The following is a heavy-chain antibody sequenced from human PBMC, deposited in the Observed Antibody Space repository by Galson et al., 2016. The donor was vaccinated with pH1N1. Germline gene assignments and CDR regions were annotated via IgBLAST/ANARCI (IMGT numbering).Heavy chain of an antibody. V-gene: IGHV1-18*01. Sequence: QSGAEVKKPGASVKVSCRTSGDNFSRFGINWVRQAYGQGLEWMGWITAHTGGTNYAQKFQGRVTMTTNSSSNTAYMELRGLTSDDTAVYYCFAGHSGMDVWGQGTTVTVSS. CDR3: FAGHSGMDV. J-gene: IGHJ6*02. CDR2: ITAHTGGT. CDR1: GDNFSRFG.